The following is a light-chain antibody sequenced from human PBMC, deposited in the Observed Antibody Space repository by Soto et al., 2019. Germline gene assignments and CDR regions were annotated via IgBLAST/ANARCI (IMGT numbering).Light chain of an antibody. CDR2: DVS. CDR1: SSDVGDYNY. CDR3: SSYTSSSTYV. J-gene: IGLJ1*01. Sequence: QSALTQPASVSGSPGQSITISCTGTSSDVGDYNYVSWYQQHPGKVPKLMIYDVSNRPSGVSNRFSGSKSANTASLTISGLQPEDEADYYCSSYTSSSTYVFVTGTKLTVL. V-gene: IGLV2-14*01.